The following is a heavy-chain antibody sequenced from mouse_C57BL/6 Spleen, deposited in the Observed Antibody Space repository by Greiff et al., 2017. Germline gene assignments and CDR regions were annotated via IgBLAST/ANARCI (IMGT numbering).Heavy chain of an antibody. V-gene: IGHV2-2*01. D-gene: IGHD2-12*01. Sequence: QVQLQQSGPGLVQPSQSLSITCPVSGFSLTSSGVHGVRQSPGKGLEWLGVIWSGGSTDYNAAFISRLSISKYNSKSQVFFKMNSLQADDTAIYYCARNYDNWYFDVWGTGTTVTVSS. J-gene: IGHJ1*03. CDR2: IWSGGST. CDR1: GFSLTSSG. CDR3: ARNYDNWYFDV.